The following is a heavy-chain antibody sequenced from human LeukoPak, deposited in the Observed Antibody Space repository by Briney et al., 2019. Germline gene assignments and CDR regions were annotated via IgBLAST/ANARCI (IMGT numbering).Heavy chain of an antibody. CDR2: ISRSGSST. J-gene: IGHJ4*02. Sequence: GGPLRLSCAASGFTFSSHAMIWVRQAPGKGLEWVSDISRSGSSTYYADSVKGRFTISRDNSKNMLYLQMNSLRAEDTAVYYCAKDGSLEYTVPNYLDYWVRGTLVTVSS. D-gene: IGHD4-11*01. CDR1: GFTFSSHA. V-gene: IGHV3-23*01. CDR3: AKDGSLEYTVPNYLDY.